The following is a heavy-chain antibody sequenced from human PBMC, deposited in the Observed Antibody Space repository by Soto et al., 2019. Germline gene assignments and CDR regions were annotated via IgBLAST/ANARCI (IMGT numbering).Heavy chain of an antibody. CDR2: INPSNGNT. Sequence: ASVKVSCKASGYTFTSYYMHWVRQAPGQGLEWMGIINPSNGNTSYAQKFQGRVTLTRDTSGNTAYLELSSLISEDTAVYYCATPQDYDGCLDSWGQGTLVTVSS. CDR1: GYTFTSYY. V-gene: IGHV1-46*01. CDR3: ATPQDYDGCLDS. J-gene: IGHJ4*02. D-gene: IGHD3-22*01.